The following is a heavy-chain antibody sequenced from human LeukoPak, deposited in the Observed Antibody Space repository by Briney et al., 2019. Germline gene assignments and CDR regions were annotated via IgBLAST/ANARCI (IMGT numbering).Heavy chain of an antibody. V-gene: IGHV3-23*01. J-gene: IGHJ4*02. Sequence: GGSLRLSCAASGFTFSSYAMSWVRQAPGKGLEWVSAISGSGGSTYYTDSVKGRFTISRDNSKNTLYLQMNSLRAEDTAVYYCAKSRRVVVAASNDYWGQGTLVTVSS. D-gene: IGHD2-15*01. CDR2: ISGSGGST. CDR1: GFTFSSYA. CDR3: AKSRRVVVAASNDY.